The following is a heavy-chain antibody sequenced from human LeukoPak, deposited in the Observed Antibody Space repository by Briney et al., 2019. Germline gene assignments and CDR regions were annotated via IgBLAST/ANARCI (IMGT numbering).Heavy chain of an antibody. J-gene: IGHJ4*02. CDR1: GFTFSTYS. D-gene: IGHD3-22*01. CDR3: AKDRGTITMIVELSFDY. CDR2: ISYDGSNK. V-gene: IGHV3-30*18. Sequence: GGSLRLSCAASGFTFSTYSMNWVRQAPGKGLEWVAVISYDGSNKYYADSVKGRFTISRDNSKNTLYLQMNSLRAEDTAVYYCAKDRGTITMIVELSFDYWGQGTLVTVSS.